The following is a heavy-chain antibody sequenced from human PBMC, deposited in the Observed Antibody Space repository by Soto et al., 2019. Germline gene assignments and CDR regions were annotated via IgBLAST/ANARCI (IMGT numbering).Heavy chain of an antibody. V-gene: IGHV4-59*08. CDR1: GDSISSYY. CDR3: ARLRSGWRDCYFDY. Sequence: PSETLSLTCTVSGDSISSYYWSWILQPPGKGLEWIGYMYHSGSSNYNPSLKNRVTISLDTSKNQFSLKLSSVTAADTAVYYCARLRSGWRDCYFDYWGQGTLVIVSS. CDR2: MYHSGSS. D-gene: IGHD6-19*01. J-gene: IGHJ4*02.